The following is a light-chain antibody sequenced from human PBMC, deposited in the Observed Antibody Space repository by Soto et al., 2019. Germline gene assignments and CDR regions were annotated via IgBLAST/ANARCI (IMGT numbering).Light chain of an antibody. CDR3: QQKYRLPRT. CDR2: STS. V-gene: IGKV1-39*01. J-gene: IGKJ1*01. Sequence: DIQMTQSPSSLSASVGDIVIITFRASQSVINYLNLYRQLPGKAPTLLIYSTSTLQSGVPSRFSCSGSGTDFTLTISSLQPEDFATYFCQQKYRLPRTFGQGTKVDIK. CDR1: QSVINY.